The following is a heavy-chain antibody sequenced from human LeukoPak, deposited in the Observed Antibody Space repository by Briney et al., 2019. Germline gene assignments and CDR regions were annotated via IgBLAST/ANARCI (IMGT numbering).Heavy chain of an antibody. V-gene: IGHV5-10-1*01. D-gene: IGHD1-7*01. CDR1: GYSFTSYW. CDR2: IDPSDSYT. Sequence: GESLKISCKGSGYSFTSYWISWVRQMPGKGLEWMGRIDPSDSYTNYSPSFQGLVTISADKSISTAYLQWSSLKASDTAMYYCARHGITGTSEVDYWGQGTLVTVSS. CDR3: ARHGITGTSEVDY. J-gene: IGHJ4*02.